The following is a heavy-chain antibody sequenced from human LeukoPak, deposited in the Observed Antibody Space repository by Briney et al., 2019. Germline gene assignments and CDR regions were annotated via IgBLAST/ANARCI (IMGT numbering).Heavy chain of an antibody. CDR1: GFTFGDYW. V-gene: IGHV3-7*01. CDR2: IRYDVSQK. D-gene: IGHD6-6*01. CDR3: ARDWESSSSEGYYYYYMDV. Sequence: GGSLRLSCAAAGFTFGDYWMTWVRQTPGEGLEWVANIRYDVSQKFYVDSVKGRFTLSRDNARTSLYLQMNSLSAEDTAVYYCARDWESSSSEGYYYYYMDVWGKGTTVTVSS. J-gene: IGHJ6*03.